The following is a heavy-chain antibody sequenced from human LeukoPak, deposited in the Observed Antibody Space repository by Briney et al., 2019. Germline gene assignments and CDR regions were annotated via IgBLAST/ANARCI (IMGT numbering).Heavy chain of an antibody. CDR2: IYYSGST. Sequence: PSEILSLTCTVSGYSISSGYYWGWIRQPPGKGLEWIGSIYYSGSTYYNPSLKSRVTISVDTSKNQFSLKLSSVTAADTAVYYCARVVVVITLPYYYYYYMDVWGAGTTVTISS. D-gene: IGHD3-22*01. CDR3: ARVVVVITLPYYYYYYMDV. J-gene: IGHJ6*03. V-gene: IGHV4-38-2*02. CDR1: GYSISSGYY.